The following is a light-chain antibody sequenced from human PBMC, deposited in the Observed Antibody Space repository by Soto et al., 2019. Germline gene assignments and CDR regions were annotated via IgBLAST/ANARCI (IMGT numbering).Light chain of an antibody. CDR2: DAS. CDR1: QDISNY. V-gene: IGKV1-33*01. J-gene: IGKJ2*01. Sequence: DIQMTQSPSSLSASVGDRVTITCQASQDISNYLNWYQQKPGKAPKLLIYDASNLETGVPSRFXGSGSGTDFTFTICSLQPEDIATYYCQQYDNLPPYTFGQGTKLEIK. CDR3: QQYDNLPPYT.